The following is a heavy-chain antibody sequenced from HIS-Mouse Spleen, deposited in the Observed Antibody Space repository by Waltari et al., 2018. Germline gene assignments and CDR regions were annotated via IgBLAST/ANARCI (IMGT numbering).Heavy chain of an antibody. CDR1: GFTFSSYG. V-gene: IGHV3-33*06. CDR2: IWYDGSNK. Sequence: QVQLVESGGGVVQPGRSLRLSCAASGFTFSSYGMHWVRLAPGKGLEWVAVIWYDGSNKYYADSVKGRFTISRDNSKNTLYLQMNSLRAEDTAVYYCAKDPSKYSSGWYNYWGQGTLVTVSS. CDR3: AKDPSKYSSGWYNY. D-gene: IGHD6-19*01. J-gene: IGHJ4*02.